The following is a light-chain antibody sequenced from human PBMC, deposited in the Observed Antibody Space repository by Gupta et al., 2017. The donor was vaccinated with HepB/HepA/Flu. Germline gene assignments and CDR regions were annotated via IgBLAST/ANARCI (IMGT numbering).Light chain of an antibody. J-gene: IGKJ1*01. Sequence: DIVMTQSPDSLAVSLGERATINCKSSQSILDSSKNKNYLAWYQQKPGQPPKLLIYGASTRESGVPDRFSGRGSGPDFTLTISSLQAEDVAIYYCQQEDSIPWTFGQGTKVETK. CDR2: GAS. CDR3: QQEDSIPWT. CDR1: QSILDSSKNKNY. V-gene: IGKV4-1*01.